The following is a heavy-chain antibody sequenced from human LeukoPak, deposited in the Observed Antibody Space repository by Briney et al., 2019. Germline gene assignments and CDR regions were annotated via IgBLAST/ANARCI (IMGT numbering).Heavy chain of an antibody. CDR2: IKRDGSEQ. CDR1: GFTFCSYW. J-gene: IGHJ4*02. V-gene: IGHV3-7*01. Sequence: PGGSLRLSCAASGFTFCSYWMSWVRQAPGKGLEWVGNIKRDGSEQYYVDSVKGRFTISRDNAKNSLYLQIISLRAEDTAVYYCARDRGSSGWYFPFDYWGQGSLVTVSS. CDR3: ARDRGSSGWYFPFDY. D-gene: IGHD6-19*01.